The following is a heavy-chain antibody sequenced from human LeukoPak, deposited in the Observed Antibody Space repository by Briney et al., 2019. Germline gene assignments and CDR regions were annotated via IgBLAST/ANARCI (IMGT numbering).Heavy chain of an antibody. D-gene: IGHD3-9*01. CDR1: GFTFSNYG. Sequence: GSLRLSCAASGFTFSNYGLSWIRQPPGKGLEWIGEINHSGGTNYNPSLKSRVTISVDTSKNQFSLKLSSVTAADTAVYYCARLDPGFEHAFDIWGQGTMVTVSS. J-gene: IGHJ3*02. CDR3: ARLDPGFEHAFDI. CDR2: INHSGGT. V-gene: IGHV4-34*01.